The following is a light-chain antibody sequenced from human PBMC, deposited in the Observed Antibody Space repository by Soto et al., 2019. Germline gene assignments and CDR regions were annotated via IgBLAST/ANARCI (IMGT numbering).Light chain of an antibody. CDR1: SGYSNYK. CDR2: VGTGGIVG. V-gene: IGLV9-49*01. CDR3: GADHGSGSNFVYPAV. Sequence: QSVLTQPPSASASLGASVTLTCTLSSGYSNYKVDWYQQRPGKGPRFVMRVGTGGIVGSKGDGIPDRFSVLGSGLNRYLTIKNIQEEDESDYHCGADHGSGSNFVYPAVFGGGTKLTVL. J-gene: IGLJ2*01.